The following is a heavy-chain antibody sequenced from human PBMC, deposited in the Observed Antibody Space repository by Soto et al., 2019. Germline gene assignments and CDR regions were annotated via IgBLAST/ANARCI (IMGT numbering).Heavy chain of an antibody. D-gene: IGHD3-3*01. CDR2: ISPDGGTE. CDR3: ARRFLEWFNNGLDV. Sequence: QVQLVESGGGVVRPGRSLRLSCAASGFTFSNHAMHWVRQAPGKGLEWVAVISPDGGTEGQADSVKGRFAISRDNSNNTVSLEMNSLTPEDTAVYYCARRFLEWFNNGLDVWGQGTTVTVSS. V-gene: IGHV3-30*09. CDR1: GFTFSNHA. J-gene: IGHJ6*02.